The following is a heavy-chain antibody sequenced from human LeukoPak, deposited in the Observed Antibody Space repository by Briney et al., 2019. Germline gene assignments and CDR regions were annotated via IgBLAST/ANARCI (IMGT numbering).Heavy chain of an antibody. CDR2: ISSSSSYI. D-gene: IGHD1-26*01. V-gene: IGHV3-21*01. Sequence: GGSLRLSCAASGFTFSSYSMNWVRQAPGKGLEWVSSISSSSSYIYYADSVKGRFTISRDNAKNSLYLQMNSLRAEDTAVYYCARATASGSYYGGLDYWGQGTLVTVSS. J-gene: IGHJ4*02. CDR3: ARATASGSYYGGLDY. CDR1: GFTFSSYS.